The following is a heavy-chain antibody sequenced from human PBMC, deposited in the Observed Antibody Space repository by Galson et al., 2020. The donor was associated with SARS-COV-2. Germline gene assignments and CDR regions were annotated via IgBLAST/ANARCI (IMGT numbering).Heavy chain of an antibody. D-gene: IGHD3-10*01. CDR2: ISTSGSYI. CDR3: ARDAALGMIRGVGHFDY. CDR1: GFTFSTYN. J-gene: IGHJ4*02. V-gene: IGHV3-21*01. Sequence: ESMKISCAASGFTFSTYNINWVRQAPGKGLEWVSSISTSGSYIYYSDSVKGRFTISRDNAKNSLYLQMNSLRAEDTAVYYCARDAALGMIRGVGHFDYWGQGTLVTVSS.